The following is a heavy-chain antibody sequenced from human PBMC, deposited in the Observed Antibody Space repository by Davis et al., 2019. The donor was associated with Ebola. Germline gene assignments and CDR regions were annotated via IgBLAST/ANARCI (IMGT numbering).Heavy chain of an antibody. J-gene: IGHJ5*02. CDR3: AKDNLYFGFDP. D-gene: IGHD3-9*01. V-gene: IGHV3-9*01. CDR2: ISWNSGSI. Sequence: PGGSLRLSCAASGFTFDDYAMHWVRQAPGKGLEWVSGISWNSGSIGYADSVKGRFTISRDNAKNSLYLQMNSLRAEDTALYYCAKDNLYFGFDPWGQGTLVTVSS. CDR1: GFTFDDYA.